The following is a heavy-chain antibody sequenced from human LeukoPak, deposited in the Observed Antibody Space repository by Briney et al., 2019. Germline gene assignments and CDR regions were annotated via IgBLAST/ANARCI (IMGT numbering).Heavy chain of an antibody. D-gene: IGHD2-2*01. CDR1: GFTFSSYS. Sequence: GGSLRLSCAASGFTFSSYSMNWVRQAPGKGLEWVSSISSSSSYIYYADSVKGRFTISRDNAKNSLYLQMSSLRAEDTAVYYCARARGYCSSTSCQEKQYYFDYWGQGTLVTVSS. J-gene: IGHJ4*02. V-gene: IGHV3-21*01. CDR3: ARARGYCSSTSCQEKQYYFDY. CDR2: ISSSSSYI.